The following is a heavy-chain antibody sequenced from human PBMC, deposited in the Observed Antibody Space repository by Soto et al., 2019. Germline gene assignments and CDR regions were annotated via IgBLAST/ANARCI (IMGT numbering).Heavy chain of an antibody. J-gene: IGHJ2*01. CDR3: ARTVRTYWYFDL. V-gene: IGHV4-34*01. CDR1: GGSFSGYY. CDR2: INHSGST. D-gene: IGHD2-8*01. Sequence: SETLSLTCAVYGGSFSGYYWSWIRQPPGKGLEWIGEINHSGSTNYNPSLKSRVTISVDTSKNQFSLKLSSVTVADTAVYYCARTVRTYWYFDLWGRGTLVTVSS.